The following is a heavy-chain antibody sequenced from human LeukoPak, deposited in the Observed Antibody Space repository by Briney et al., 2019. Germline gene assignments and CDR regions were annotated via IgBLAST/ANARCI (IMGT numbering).Heavy chain of an antibody. D-gene: IGHD6-13*01. CDR2: IYPSDSDT. CDR3: ARTPYSSSPPIGFDP. V-gene: IGHV5-51*01. CDR1: GYIFASYW. J-gene: IGHJ5*02. Sequence: GESLKISCKGSGYIFASYWIAWVRQMPGKGLEWMGIIYPSDSDTRYSPSFQGQVSISADKSISTAYLQWSSLKASDTAMYYCARTPYSSSPPIGFDPWGQGTLVTVSS.